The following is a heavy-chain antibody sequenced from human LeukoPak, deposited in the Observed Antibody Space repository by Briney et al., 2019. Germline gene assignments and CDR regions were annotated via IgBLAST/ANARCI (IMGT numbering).Heavy chain of an antibody. V-gene: IGHV1-69*05. CDR2: IIPIFGTA. CDR3: ARDRGDGPPFYYMDV. J-gene: IGHJ6*03. Sequence: SVKVSCKASGFTFSSYDINWVRQATGQGLEWMGGIIPIFGTANYAQKFQGRVTITTDESTSTAYMELSSLRSEDTAVYYCARDRGDGPPFYYMDVWGKGTTVTVSS. D-gene: IGHD6-25*01. CDR1: GFTFSSYD.